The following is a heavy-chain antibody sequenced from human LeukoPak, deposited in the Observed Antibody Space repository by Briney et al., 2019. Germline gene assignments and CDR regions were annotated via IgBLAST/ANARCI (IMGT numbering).Heavy chain of an antibody. J-gene: IGHJ4*02. CDR3: TRVGPSLHWNSDY. CDR1: GGSMSSYY. CDR2: ISYNGKT. V-gene: IGHV4-59*01. D-gene: IGHD1-1*01. Sequence: WETLSLPCTVSGGSMSSYYWLWIRQPPGKGLEWIGSISYNGKTNHNPSLKSRVTISVDTSKNQFSLKLSSVTAADTAVYYCTRVGPSLHWNSDYWGQGTLVTVSS.